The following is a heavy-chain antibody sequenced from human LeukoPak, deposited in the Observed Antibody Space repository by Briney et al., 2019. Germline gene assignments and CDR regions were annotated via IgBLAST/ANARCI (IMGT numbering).Heavy chain of an antibody. Sequence: GASVKVSCKASGYTFTGYYMHWVRQAPGQGLEWMGWINPNSGGTNYAQKFQGRVTMTRDTSISTAYMELSRLRSDDTAVYYCARCEDSSGTHFDNWGQGTLVTVSS. D-gene: IGHD3-22*01. J-gene: IGHJ4*02. V-gene: IGHV1-2*02. CDR2: INPNSGGT. CDR3: ARCEDSSGTHFDN. CDR1: GYTFTGYY.